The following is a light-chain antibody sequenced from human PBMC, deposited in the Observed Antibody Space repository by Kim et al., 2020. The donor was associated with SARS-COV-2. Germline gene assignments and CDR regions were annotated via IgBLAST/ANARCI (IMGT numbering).Light chain of an antibody. J-gene: IGLJ2*01. CDR3: NSRDSSGNHLGVV. CDR2: GKN. V-gene: IGLV3-19*01. Sequence: GHTVRITCQGDSLRSYYASWYQQKPGQAPVLVIYGKNNRSSGIPDRFSGSSSGNTASLTITGAQAEDEADYYCNSRDSSGNHLGVVFGGGTQLTVL. CDR1: SLRSYY.